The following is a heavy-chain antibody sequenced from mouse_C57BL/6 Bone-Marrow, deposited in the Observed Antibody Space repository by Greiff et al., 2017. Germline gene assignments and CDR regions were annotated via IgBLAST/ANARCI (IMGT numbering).Heavy chain of an antibody. CDR2: IDPETGGT. CDR1: GYTFTDYE. D-gene: IGHD2-3*01. CDR3: TSDGYYDYAMDY. J-gene: IGHJ4*01. V-gene: IGHV1-15*01. Sequence: QVQLKESGAELVRPGASVTLSCKASGYTFTDYEMHWVKQTPVHGLEWIGAIDPETGGTAYNQKFKGKAILTADKSSSTAYMELRSLTSEDSAFYYCTSDGYYDYAMDYWGQGTSVTVSS.